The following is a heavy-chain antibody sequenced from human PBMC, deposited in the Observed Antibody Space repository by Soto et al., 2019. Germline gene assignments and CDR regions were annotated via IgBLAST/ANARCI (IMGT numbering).Heavy chain of an antibody. D-gene: IGHD3-10*01. V-gene: IGHV1-2*02. J-gene: IGHJ4*02. CDR1: GYTFTDYQ. CDR3: PRDLVQGVSTRSY. CDR2: INPDSGDT. Sequence: QVQLVQSGAEVKKPGASVKVSCKASGYTFTDYQIYWVRQDPGQGLEWMGWINPDSGDTGYAQNFPGRATMTRDTSISTDYMELSRLESDDTAVYYCPRDLVQGVSTRSYWGKGTLVTVSS.